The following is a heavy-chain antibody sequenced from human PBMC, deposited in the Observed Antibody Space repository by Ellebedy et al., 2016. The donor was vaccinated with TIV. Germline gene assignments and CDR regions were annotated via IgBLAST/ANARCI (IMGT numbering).Heavy chain of an antibody. CDR3: ARDPALPRGRFDT. CDR1: GGSVSSTRYY. D-gene: IGHD1-26*01. CDR2: ISYSGSA. V-gene: IGHV4-39*07. Sequence: MPSETLSLTCSVSGGSVSSTRYYWAWIRQPPAQGLEWIGSISYSGSAYYNPSLKSRVTVSVDTSKNQFSLNLSSVTAADTAGYYCARDPALPRGRFDTWGQGTLVTVSS. J-gene: IGHJ5*02.